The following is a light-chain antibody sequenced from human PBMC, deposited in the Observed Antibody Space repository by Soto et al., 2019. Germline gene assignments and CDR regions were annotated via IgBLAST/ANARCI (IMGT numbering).Light chain of an antibody. J-gene: IGLJ2*01. V-gene: IGLV4-69*01. Sequence: QLVLTQSPSASASLGASVKLTCTLSSGHTTYTIAWHQQQPGKGPRFLMSLNRDGSHKKGDGIPDRFSGSSSGAERYLTISGLQSEDESDYYCQTWGAGSWVFGGGTKLTVL. CDR3: QTWGAGSWV. CDR2: LNRDGSH. CDR1: SGHTTYT.